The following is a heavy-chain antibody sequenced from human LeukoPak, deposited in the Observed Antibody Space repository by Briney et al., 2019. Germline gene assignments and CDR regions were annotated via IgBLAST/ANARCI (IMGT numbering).Heavy chain of an antibody. D-gene: IGHD2-21*02. CDR3: ARERVTARGFDP. J-gene: IGHJ5*02. Sequence: SETLSLTCTVSGGSISSYYWSWIRQPPGKGLEWIGYIYYSGSTNYNPSLKSRVTISVDTSKNQFSLKLSSVTAADTAVYYCARERVTARGFDPWGQGTLVTVSS. V-gene: IGHV4-59*01. CDR1: GGSISSYY. CDR2: IYYSGST.